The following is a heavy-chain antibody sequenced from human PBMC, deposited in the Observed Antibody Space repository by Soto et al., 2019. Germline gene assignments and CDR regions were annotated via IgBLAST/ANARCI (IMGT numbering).Heavy chain of an antibody. V-gene: IGHV3-23*01. CDR3: ASVVGYCSSTSCYDAFDL. Sequence: EVQLLDSGGGLVQPGGSLRLSCAASGFSFSSYAMTWVRQTPGKGLEWVSTISSSGGTTYYADSVKGRFTISRDNAKNSLYLQMNSLRAEDTAVYYCASVVGYCSSTSCYDAFDLWGEGTMVTVSS. J-gene: IGHJ3*01. D-gene: IGHD2-2*03. CDR2: ISSSGGTT. CDR1: GFSFSSYA.